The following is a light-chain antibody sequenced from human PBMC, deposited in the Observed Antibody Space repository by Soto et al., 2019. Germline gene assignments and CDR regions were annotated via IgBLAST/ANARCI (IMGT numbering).Light chain of an antibody. Sequence: EIMITQSPATLSVSPGERATLSFRASQSVTSSYLAWYQQKPGQAPRLLIYGAFNRATGIPDRFSGSGSGTDFTLTISRLEPEDFAVYYCQQYGSSPRTFGQGTKVDIK. CDR3: QQYGSSPRT. CDR2: GAF. V-gene: IGKV3-20*01. J-gene: IGKJ1*01. CDR1: QSVTSSY.